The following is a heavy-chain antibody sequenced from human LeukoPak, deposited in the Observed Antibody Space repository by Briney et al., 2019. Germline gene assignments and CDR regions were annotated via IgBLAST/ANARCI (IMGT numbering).Heavy chain of an antibody. V-gene: IGHV5-51*01. CDR2: IYPGDSDT. CDR3: ARHRLLGGYNFFDY. CDR1: GYSFSSYW. Sequence: GESLKISCKGSGYSFSSYWIAWVRQVPGKGLEWMGIIYPGDSDTRYSPSFQGQVTISADKSISTAYLQWSSLKASDTAMYYCARHRLLGGYNFFDYWGQGTLVTVSS. D-gene: IGHD5-24*01. J-gene: IGHJ4*02.